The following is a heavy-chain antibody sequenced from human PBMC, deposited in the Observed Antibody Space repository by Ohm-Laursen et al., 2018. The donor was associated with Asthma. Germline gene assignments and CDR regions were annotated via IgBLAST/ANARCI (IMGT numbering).Heavy chain of an antibody. J-gene: IGHJ4*02. CDR1: GGSISSADYC. Sequence: SQTLSLTCTVSGGSISSADYCLNWIRRHPGKGLEWIGFIYNGGSASYNPSLKSRVTISADTSKNQFSLKLISVTAADTAVYHCAVGPSSRKVDYWGQGTLVTVSS. D-gene: IGHD1-26*01. V-gene: IGHV4-31*03. CDR2: IYNGGSA. CDR3: AVGPSSRKVDY.